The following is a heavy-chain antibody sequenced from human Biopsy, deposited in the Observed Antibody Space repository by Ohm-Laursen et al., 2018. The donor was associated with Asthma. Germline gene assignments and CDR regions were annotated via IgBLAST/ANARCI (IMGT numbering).Heavy chain of an antibody. D-gene: IGHD1-26*01. Sequence: SLRLSCAAPGYTFSRYSIHWVRQIPEKGLEWVASISTAGSFIYYADSVRDRFTTSRDNARNSVYLQMNSLRAEDTALYYCARIGPEWELPGREYSLHHWGEGTLVTVSS. CDR1: GYTFSRYS. J-gene: IGHJ1*01. CDR2: ISTAGSFI. CDR3: ARIGPEWELPGREYSLHH. V-gene: IGHV3-21*01.